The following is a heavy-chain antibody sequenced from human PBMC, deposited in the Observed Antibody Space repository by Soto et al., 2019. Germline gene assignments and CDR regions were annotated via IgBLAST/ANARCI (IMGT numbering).Heavy chain of an antibody. D-gene: IGHD3-10*01. CDR1: GFSFRNYA. CDR3: ANGRATYGLLTHDY. Sequence: GGSLILSCADSGFSFRNYAMSLVRQSPGKGLEWISTLTGSSSNIYYADSVKGRFAISRDNSRNTLYLQMNSLTAEDTAVYYCANGRATYGLLTHDYWGQGTLVTVSS. J-gene: IGHJ4*02. V-gene: IGHV3-23*01. CDR2: LTGSSSNI.